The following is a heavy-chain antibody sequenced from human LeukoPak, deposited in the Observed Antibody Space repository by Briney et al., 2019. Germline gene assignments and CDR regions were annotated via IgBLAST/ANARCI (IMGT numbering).Heavy chain of an antibody. V-gene: IGHV4-39*07. CDR1: GGSIISRSWY. CDR2: ISSRGST. CDR3: ARGLRGDLDAFDI. D-gene: IGHD2-21*01. J-gene: IGHJ3*02. Sequence: SETLSLTCTVSGGSIISRSWYWGWIRQPPGKGLEWIGVISSRGSTYYNPSLNSRVTMSVDTSKNQFSLRLTSVTAADTAVYHCARGLRGDLDAFDIWGQGTMVTVSS.